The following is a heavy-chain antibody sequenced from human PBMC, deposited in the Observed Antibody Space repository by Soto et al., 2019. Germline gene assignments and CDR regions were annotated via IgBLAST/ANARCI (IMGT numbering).Heavy chain of an antibody. CDR1: GGSISSYY. J-gene: IGHJ5*02. Sequence: PSETLSLTCTVSGGSISSYYWSWIRQPPGKGLEWIGYIYYSGSTNYNPSLKSRVTISVDTSKNQFSLKLSSVTAADTAVYYCARVQEYYYGSGSYNWFDPWGQGTLVTVSS. D-gene: IGHD3-10*01. CDR3: ARVQEYYYGSGSYNWFDP. CDR2: IYYSGST. V-gene: IGHV4-59*01.